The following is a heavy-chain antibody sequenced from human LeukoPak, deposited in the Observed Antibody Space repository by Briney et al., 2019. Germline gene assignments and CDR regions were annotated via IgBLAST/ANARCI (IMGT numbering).Heavy chain of an antibody. V-gene: IGHV1-2*06. CDR3: AREGCSGGSCYFDY. Sequence: ASVKVSCKASGYTFTGYYLHWVRHAPGQGPEWMGRINPNSGGTNYAQKFQGRVTMTRDTSISTAYMELSRLRSDDTAVYYCAREGCSGGSCYFDYWGQGTLVTVSS. J-gene: IGHJ4*02. D-gene: IGHD2-15*01. CDR2: INPNSGGT. CDR1: GYTFTGYY.